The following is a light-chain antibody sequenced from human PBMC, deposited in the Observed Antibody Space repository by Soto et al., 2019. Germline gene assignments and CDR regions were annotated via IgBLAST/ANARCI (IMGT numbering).Light chain of an antibody. Sequence: DIQMTQSPSSLSASVGDRVTITCRASQRISTYFNWYQQKPGKAPNLLIFGSSTLHSGIPSRFSGSGSGTDFCLTISSLQPEDFATYYCQQSYSLPHTFGQGTKLEI. CDR3: QQSYSLPHT. J-gene: IGKJ2*01. CDR2: GSS. V-gene: IGKV1-39*01. CDR1: QRISTY.